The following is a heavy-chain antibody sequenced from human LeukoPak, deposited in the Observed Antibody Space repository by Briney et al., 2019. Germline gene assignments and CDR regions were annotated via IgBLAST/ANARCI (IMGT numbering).Heavy chain of an antibody. CDR1: GFTFSSYA. V-gene: IGHV3-23*01. J-gene: IGHJ4*02. CDR2: ISGSGGST. D-gene: IGHD3-10*01. CDR3: AKDLHPYGSGSYPLDY. Sequence: PGGSLRLSCAASGFTFSSYAMSWVRQAPGKGLEWVSAISGSGGSTYYADSVKGRFTLSRDSAKNTLYLQMNSLRGEDTAVYYCAKDLHPYGSGSYPLDYWGQGTLVTVSS.